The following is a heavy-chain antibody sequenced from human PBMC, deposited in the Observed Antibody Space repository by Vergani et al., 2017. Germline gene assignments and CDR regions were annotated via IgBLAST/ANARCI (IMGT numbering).Heavy chain of an antibody. D-gene: IGHD6-19*01. Sequence: QVQLQESGPGLVKPSETLSLTCTVSGGSVSSGSYYWSWIRQPPGKGLEWIGYIYYSGSTNYNPSLKSRVTISVDTSKNQFSLKLSSVTAADTAVYYCAREVRRSSGWYRWFDPWGQGTLVTVSS. CDR2: IYYSGST. J-gene: IGHJ5*02. CDR3: AREVRRSSGWYRWFDP. CDR1: GGSVSSGSYY. V-gene: IGHV4-61*01.